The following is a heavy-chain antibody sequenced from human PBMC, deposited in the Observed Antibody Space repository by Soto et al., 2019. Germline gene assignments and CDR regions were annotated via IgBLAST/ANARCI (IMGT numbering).Heavy chain of an antibody. D-gene: IGHD3-10*01. Sequence: QVQLVQSGAEVKKPGSSVKVSCKASGGTFSSYTISWVRQAPGQGLEWMGRIIPILGIANYAQKFQGRVTITADKSTSTAYMELSSLRSEDTAVYYCASSYGSGSYDNYGMDVWGQGTTVTVSS. CDR2: IIPILGIA. J-gene: IGHJ6*02. CDR3: ASSYGSGSYDNYGMDV. CDR1: GGTFSSYT. V-gene: IGHV1-69*02.